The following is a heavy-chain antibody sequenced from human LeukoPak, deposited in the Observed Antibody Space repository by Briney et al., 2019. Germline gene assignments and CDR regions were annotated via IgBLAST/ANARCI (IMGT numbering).Heavy chain of an antibody. V-gene: IGHV3-30-3*01. CDR3: ARDPVPTTARHFDY. J-gene: IGHJ4*02. Sequence: PGGSLRLSCAASGFTFSSYTMHWVRQAPGKWMEWVAVTSSDGNIKYYADSMKGRFTISRDNSKNTLYLQMNSLRGEDTGVYYCARDPVPTTARHFDYWGQGTLVTVSS. CDR2: TSSDGNIK. D-gene: IGHD1-1*01. CDR1: GFTFSSYT.